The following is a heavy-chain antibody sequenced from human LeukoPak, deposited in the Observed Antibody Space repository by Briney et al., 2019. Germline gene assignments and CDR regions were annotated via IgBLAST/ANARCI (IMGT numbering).Heavy chain of an antibody. V-gene: IGHV4-59*02. CDR1: GGSVNGYY. CDR2: IYYSGRT. Sequence: SETLSLTCAVYGGSVNGYYWSWIRQPPGKGLEWIGYIYYSGRTSYNPSLKSRVSISVDTSKNQFSLRLSSVTAADTAVYYCARGQKYRSGYTVTELGSGYFDYWGQGTLVTVSS. D-gene: IGHD5-18*01. CDR3: ARGQKYRSGYTVTELGSGYFDY. J-gene: IGHJ4*02.